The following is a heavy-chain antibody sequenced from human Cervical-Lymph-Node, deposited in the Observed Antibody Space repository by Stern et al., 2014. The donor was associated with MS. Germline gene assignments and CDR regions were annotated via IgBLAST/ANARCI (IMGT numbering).Heavy chain of an antibody. CDR3: ARGGGLVGYFDY. D-gene: IGHD1-26*01. V-gene: IGHV1-69*06. CDR1: GDTFSSYA. CDR2: ITPVFGTT. Sequence: VQLVESGAEMKKPGSSVKVSCKASGDTFSSYAINWVRQVPGQGIEWMGGITPVFGTTNYAQKFQGRVTITADKSTNTAYMELMTLRSEDTAVYYCARGGGLVGYFDYWGQGTLVSVSS. J-gene: IGHJ4*02.